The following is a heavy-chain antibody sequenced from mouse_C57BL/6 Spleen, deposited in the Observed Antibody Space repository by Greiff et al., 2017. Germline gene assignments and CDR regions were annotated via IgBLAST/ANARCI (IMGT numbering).Heavy chain of an antibody. CDR3: ASLLFDY. CDR2: IDPEDGET. CDR1: GFNLKDYY. Sequence: VQLHQSGAELVKPGASVKLSCTASGFNLKDYYMHWVKQRTEQGLEWIGRIDPEDGETKYAPKFPGKATITADTSSNTAYLQLSSLTSEDTAVYYCASLLFDYWGQGTTLTVSS. J-gene: IGHJ2*01. V-gene: IGHV14-2*01. D-gene: IGHD2-10*01.